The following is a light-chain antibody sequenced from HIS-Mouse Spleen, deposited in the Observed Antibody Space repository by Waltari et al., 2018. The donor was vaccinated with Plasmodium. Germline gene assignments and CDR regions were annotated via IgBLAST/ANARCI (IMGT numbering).Light chain of an antibody. CDR3: YSDSSGNHRV. Sequence: SYELTQPPSVSVSPGQTARITCSGDALPKQYAYWYQQKSGQAPVLVIYEDNKRPSGIPGRFSGASSGTMATLTISGAQVEDEADYYCYSDSSGNHRVFGGGTKLTVL. CDR1: ALPKQY. CDR2: EDN. V-gene: IGLV3-10*01. J-gene: IGLJ3*02.